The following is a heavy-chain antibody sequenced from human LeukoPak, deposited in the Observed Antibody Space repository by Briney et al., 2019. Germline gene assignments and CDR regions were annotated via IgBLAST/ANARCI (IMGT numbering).Heavy chain of an antibody. CDR1: GYTFTSYY. CDR2: INTNTGNP. Sequence: ASVKVSCKASGYTFTSYYMHWVRQAPGQGLEWMGWINTNTGNPTYAQGFTGRFVFSLDTSVSTAYLQISSLKAEDTAVYYCARDRRTYYYDSSGYYWSESDAFDIWGQGTMVTVSS. J-gene: IGHJ3*02. D-gene: IGHD3-22*01. V-gene: IGHV7-4-1*02. CDR3: ARDRRTYYYDSSGYYWSESDAFDI.